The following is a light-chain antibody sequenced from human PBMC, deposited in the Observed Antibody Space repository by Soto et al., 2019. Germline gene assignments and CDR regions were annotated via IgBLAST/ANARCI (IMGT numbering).Light chain of an antibody. V-gene: IGLV1-40*01. CDR3: QSYDSSLSGSV. J-gene: IGLJ3*02. CDR1: SSNIGAGYD. Sequence: QAVVTQPPSVSGAPGQRVTISCTGSSSNIGAGYDVHWYQQLPGTAPKLLISGNSNRPSGGPDRFSGSKSGTSASLAITGLQAEDEAYYYCQSYDSSLSGSVFGGGTKLTVL. CDR2: GNS.